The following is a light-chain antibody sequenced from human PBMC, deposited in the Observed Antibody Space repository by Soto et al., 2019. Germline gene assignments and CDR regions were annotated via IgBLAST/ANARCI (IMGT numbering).Light chain of an antibody. J-gene: IGKJ4*01. V-gene: IGKV3-11*01. Sequence: EIVLTQSPGTLSLSPGERATLSCRASQSVGTSLAWYQQKPGQAPRLLIYDASNRATGIPARFSGSGSGTDFTLTISSLEPEDFAIHYCHQRSNWPLTFGGGTKVEIK. CDR3: HQRSNWPLT. CDR1: QSVGTS. CDR2: DAS.